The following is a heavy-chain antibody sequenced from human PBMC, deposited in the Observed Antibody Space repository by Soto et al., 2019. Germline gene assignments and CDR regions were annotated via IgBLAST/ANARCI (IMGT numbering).Heavy chain of an antibody. CDR3: ARHNYGSGSTYFDY. V-gene: IGHV4-30-2*01. J-gene: IGHJ4*02. CDR1: GGSISSGGYS. D-gene: IGHD3-10*01. CDR2: MYHSGST. Sequence: PSETLSLTCAVSGGSISSGGYSWSWIRQPPGKGLEWIGYMYHSGSTYYNPSLKSRVTISMDRSKNQFSLKLNSMTAADTAVYYCARHNYGSGSTYFDYWGQGTLVTVSS.